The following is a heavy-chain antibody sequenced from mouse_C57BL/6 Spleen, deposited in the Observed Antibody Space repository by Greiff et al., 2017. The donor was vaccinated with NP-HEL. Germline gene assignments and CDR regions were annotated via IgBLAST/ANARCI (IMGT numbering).Heavy chain of an antibody. J-gene: IGHJ2*01. CDR1: GYTFTDYE. D-gene: IGHD2-1*01. CDR3: TRSGFYDNYVWY. Sequence: VKLMESGAELVRPGASVTLSCKASGYTFTDYEMHWVKQTPVHGLEWIGAIDPETGGTAYNQKFKGKAILTADKSSSTAYLELRILTSEDSAVYYCTRSGFYDNYVWYWGQGTTLTVSS. V-gene: IGHV1-15*01. CDR2: IDPETGGT.